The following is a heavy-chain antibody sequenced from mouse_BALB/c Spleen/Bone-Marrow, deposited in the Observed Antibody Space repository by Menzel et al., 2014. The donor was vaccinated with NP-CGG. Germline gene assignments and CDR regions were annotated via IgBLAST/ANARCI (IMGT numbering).Heavy chain of an antibody. CDR1: GYTFSSYW. CDR3: AXWGXFAX. Sequence: QVQLQQSGAELMKPGASVKISCKATGYTFSSYWIEWVKQRPGHGLEWIGEILPGSGSTNYNEKFKGKATFTADTSSNTAYMQXXXXTSXDXXXXYXAXWGXFAXXGXGTLVTVSA. J-gene: IGHJ3*01. D-gene: IGHD1-1*01. CDR2: ILPGSGST. V-gene: IGHV1-9*01.